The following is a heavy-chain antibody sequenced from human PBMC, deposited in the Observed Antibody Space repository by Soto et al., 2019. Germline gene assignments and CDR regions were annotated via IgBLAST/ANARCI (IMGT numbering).Heavy chain of an antibody. CDR1: GGSIDNYY. J-gene: IGHJ4*02. CDR2: IYSSGST. Sequence: QVQLQQSGAGLVKPSETLFLTCTVSGGSIDNYYWSWIRHRPGRGLEWIGFIYSSGSTNYNPSVKIRATISAETSRNQVALKLTSVTTADTAVYYCARGGTGGRTTVTTYAVWGQGTLVTVSS. V-gene: IGHV4-59*01. CDR3: ARGGTGGRTTVTTYAV. D-gene: IGHD4-17*01.